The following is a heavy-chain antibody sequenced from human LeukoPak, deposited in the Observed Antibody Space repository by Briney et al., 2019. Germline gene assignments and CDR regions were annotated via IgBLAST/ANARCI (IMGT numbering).Heavy chain of an antibody. Sequence: GGSLRLSCVGWGFSFNKNARQGVRRPRGKGREGGSAINWNSDTNPSADSVNRPFPISRDPARTSLYLQMDTLRPDATALYYCAKDTGGNGAYFYAMDVWGQGTSVTVSS. V-gene: IGHV3-9*01. CDR2: INWNSDTN. CDR1: GFSFNKNA. CDR3: AKDTGGNGAYFYAMDV. J-gene: IGHJ6*02. D-gene: IGHD4-23*01.